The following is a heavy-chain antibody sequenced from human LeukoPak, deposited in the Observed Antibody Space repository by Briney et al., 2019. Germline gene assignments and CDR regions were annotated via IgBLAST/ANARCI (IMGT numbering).Heavy chain of an antibody. D-gene: IGHD3-9*01. CDR3: ARDLNANDAFDI. V-gene: IGHV4-59*01. Sequence: SETLSLTCTVSGGSISSNYWSWIRQPPGKGLEWIGYIYYRGNTKYTPSLKNRVSMSIDTSKNQFSLKLSSVTAADTAVYYCARDLNANDAFDIWGQGTRVTVSA. CDR1: GGSISSNY. CDR2: IYYRGNT. J-gene: IGHJ3*02.